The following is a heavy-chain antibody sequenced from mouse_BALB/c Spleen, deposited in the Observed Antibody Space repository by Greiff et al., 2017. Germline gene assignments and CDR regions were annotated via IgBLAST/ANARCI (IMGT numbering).Heavy chain of an antibody. Sequence: VQLHQSGAELVKPGASVKLSCKASGYTFTSYWMHWVKQRPGQGLEWIGEINPSNGRTNYNEKFKSKATLTVDKSSSTAYMQLSSLTSEDSAVYYCARLLGLRGYYAMDYWGQGTSVTVSS. CDR1: GYTFTSYW. V-gene: IGHV1S81*02. D-gene: IGHD3-1*01. CDR2: INPSNGRT. J-gene: IGHJ4*01. CDR3: ARLLGLRGYYAMDY.